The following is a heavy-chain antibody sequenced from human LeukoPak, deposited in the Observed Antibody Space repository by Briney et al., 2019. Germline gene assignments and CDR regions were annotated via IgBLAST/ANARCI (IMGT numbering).Heavy chain of an antibody. D-gene: IGHD6-13*01. CDR2: IYSGGST. CDR3: ARDKTEIAAGYYYYGMDV. Sequence: GGSLRLSCAASGFTVSSNYMSWVRQAPGKGLEWVSVIYSGGSTYYADSVMGRFTISRDNSKNTLYLQMNSLRAEDTAVYYCARDKTEIAAGYYYYGMDVWGQGTTVTVSS. CDR1: GFTVSSNY. V-gene: IGHV3-66*01. J-gene: IGHJ6*02.